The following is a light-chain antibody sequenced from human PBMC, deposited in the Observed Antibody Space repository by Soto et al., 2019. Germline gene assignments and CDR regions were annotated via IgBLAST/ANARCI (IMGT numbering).Light chain of an antibody. Sequence: DLQITQSPSSLSAYVGERVTITFSSSHNIDTHLNWYQQKLGAAPKLLIYAASSLQSGVPSRFDGSGSGTDFTLTISSLQPEDFATYYCQQSYSTPREFGPGTKWIS. CDR2: AAS. J-gene: IGKJ3*01. CDR1: HNIDTH. CDR3: QQSYSTPRE. V-gene: IGKV1-39*01.